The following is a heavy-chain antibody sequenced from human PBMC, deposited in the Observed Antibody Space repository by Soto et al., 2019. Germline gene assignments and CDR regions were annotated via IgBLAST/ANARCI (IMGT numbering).Heavy chain of an antibody. J-gene: IGHJ4*02. CDR2: IIPIFGTA. CDR1: GGTFSSYA. D-gene: IGHD3-22*01. V-gene: IGHV1-69*13. CDR3: ARRGSYDSNGYYLPLDY. Sequence: ASVKVSCKASGGTFSSYAISWVRQAPGQGLEWMGGIIPIFGTANYAQKFQGRVTITADESTSTAYMELSSLRSEDTAVYYCARRGSYDSNGYYLPLDYWGQGTLVTVSS.